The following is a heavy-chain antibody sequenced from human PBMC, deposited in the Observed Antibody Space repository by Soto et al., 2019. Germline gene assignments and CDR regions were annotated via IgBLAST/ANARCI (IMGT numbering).Heavy chain of an antibody. CDR1: GFTVSSNY. Sequence: PGGSLRLSCAASGFTVSSNYMSWVRQAPGKGLEWVSVIYSGGSTYYADSVKGRFTISRDNSKNTLYLQMNSLRAEDTAVYYCARDQAYTYYYGSGSYHDYWGQGTLVTVSS. D-gene: IGHD3-10*01. V-gene: IGHV3-66*01. CDR3: ARDQAYTYYYGSGSYHDY. J-gene: IGHJ4*02. CDR2: IYSGGST.